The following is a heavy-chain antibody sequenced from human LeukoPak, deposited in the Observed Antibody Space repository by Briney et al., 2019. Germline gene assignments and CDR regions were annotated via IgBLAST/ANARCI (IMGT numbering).Heavy chain of an antibody. D-gene: IGHD6-19*01. CDR2: IIPIFGTA. J-gene: IGHJ6*02. CDR1: GGTFSSYA. Sequence: ASVKVSCKASGGTFSSYAISWVRRAPGQGLEWMGGIIPIFGTANYAQKFQGRVTITADESTSTAYMELSSLRSEDTAVYYCARDLARIAVAQRAYYYGMDVWGQGTTVTVSS. CDR3: ARDLARIAVAQRAYYYGMDV. V-gene: IGHV1-69*01.